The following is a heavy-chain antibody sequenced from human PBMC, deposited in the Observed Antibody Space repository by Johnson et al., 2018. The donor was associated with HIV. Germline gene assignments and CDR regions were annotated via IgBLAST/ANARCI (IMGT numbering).Heavy chain of an antibody. Sequence: VQLVESGGGVVQPGRSLRLSCAATDLTLRNYWMHWVRQVPGMGPVWVSRINKDGTDTAYGDTVMGRFTVSRDDAKNTLYLQMNSLRVEDTAIYYCARAQILPDDVFNLWGQGIQVTVSS. V-gene: IGHV3-74*02. CDR3: ARAQILPDDVFNL. J-gene: IGHJ3*01. CDR1: DLTLRNYW. CDR2: INKDGTDT. D-gene: IGHD2-2*01.